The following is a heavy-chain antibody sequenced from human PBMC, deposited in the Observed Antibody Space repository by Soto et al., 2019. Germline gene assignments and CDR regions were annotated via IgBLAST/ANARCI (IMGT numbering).Heavy chain of an antibody. CDR2: IYTSGST. J-gene: IGHJ5*02. CDR1: GGSISSYD. CDR3: ARDGHHCTSCDVRVS. Sequence: XETLSLPCTVSGGSISSYDWSWIRQPAGKGLEWIGRIYTSGSTNYNPSLKSRVTMSVDTSKNQFSLKLSSVTAADTAVYYCARDGHHCTSCDVRVSWGQGTLVTVSS. D-gene: IGHD2-2*01. V-gene: IGHV4-4*07.